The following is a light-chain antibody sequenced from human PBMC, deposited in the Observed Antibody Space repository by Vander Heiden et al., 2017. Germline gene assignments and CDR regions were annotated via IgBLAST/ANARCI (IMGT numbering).Light chain of an antibody. V-gene: IGLV2-8*01. CDR1: NTDVGGYNY. CDR2: EVT. CDR3: SSYGGRNNYV. J-gene: IGLJ1*01. Sequence: QSALTQPPSASGSPGQSVTISCTGPNTDVGGYNYVSWYQQSPGKAPKLIIDEVTKRPSGVPDRFSASKSGNTASLTVSGLQAEDEADYYCSSYGGRNNYVFGSGTKITVL.